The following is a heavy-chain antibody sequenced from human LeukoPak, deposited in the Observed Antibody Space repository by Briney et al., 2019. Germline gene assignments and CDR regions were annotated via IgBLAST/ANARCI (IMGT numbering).Heavy chain of an antibody. D-gene: IGHD3-22*01. V-gene: IGHV1-18*01. J-gene: IGHJ4*02. CDR2: ISGHSGNT. CDR3: ARGGSSGYYLPGY. Sequence: GASVKVSCKASGYIFSNYGITWVRQAPGHGLEWMGWISGHSGNTNYAQKFQGRVTMTRDTSISTAYMELSRLRSDDTAVYYRARGGSSGYYLPGYWGQGTLVTVSS. CDR1: GYIFSNYG.